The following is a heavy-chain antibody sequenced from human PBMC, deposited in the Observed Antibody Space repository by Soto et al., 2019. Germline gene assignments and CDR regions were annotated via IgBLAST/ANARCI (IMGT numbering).Heavy chain of an antibody. CDR3: ASGYYGSGRGNWFDP. V-gene: IGHV4-59*01. CDR1: GGSISSYY. CDR2: IYYSGST. Sequence: QVQLQESGPGLVKPSETLSLTCTVSGGSISSYYWSWIRQPPGKGLEWIGYIYYSGSTNYNPSLRRRVTISVDTSKNQFSLKLSSVTAADTAVYYCASGYYGSGRGNWFDPWGQGTLVTVSS. J-gene: IGHJ5*02. D-gene: IGHD3-10*01.